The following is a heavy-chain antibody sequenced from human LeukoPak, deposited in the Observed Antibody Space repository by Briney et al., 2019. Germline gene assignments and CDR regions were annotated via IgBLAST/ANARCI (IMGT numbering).Heavy chain of an antibody. V-gene: IGHV4-59*01. CDR3: ARVRNYYASGIYYYYYMDV. CDR1: GVSISSYY. CDR2: IYYSGST. Sequence: SETLSLTCTVSGVSISSYYWSCIRQPPGKGLEWIGYIYYSGSTNYNSSLKSRVTISVDTSKNQFSLRLTSVNAADTAVYYCARVRNYYASGIYYYYYMDVWGKGTTATVSS. D-gene: IGHD3-10*01. J-gene: IGHJ6*03.